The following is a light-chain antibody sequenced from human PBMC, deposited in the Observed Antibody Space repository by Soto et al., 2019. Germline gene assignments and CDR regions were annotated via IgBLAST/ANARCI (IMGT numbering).Light chain of an antibody. V-gene: IGKV1-5*03. Sequence: DIQMTQSPSTLSASVGDRVTITCRASQSINNWLAWYQQKPGKAPKLCTFKASTLEGGVPSRFSGSGSGTEFTLSISSLQPDDFATYFCQQYESFPRTFGQGTKVEIK. CDR1: QSINNW. CDR2: KAS. CDR3: QQYESFPRT. J-gene: IGKJ1*01.